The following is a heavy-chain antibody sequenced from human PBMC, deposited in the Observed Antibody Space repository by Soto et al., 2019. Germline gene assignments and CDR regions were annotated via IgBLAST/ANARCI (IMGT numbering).Heavy chain of an antibody. CDR2: IWYDGITK. D-gene: IGHD2-2*01. V-gene: IGHV3-33*01. J-gene: IGHJ6*02. CDR1: GFTFSNYG. Sequence: QVQLVESGGGVVQPGRSLRLSCAASGFTFSNYGVHWVRQAPGKGLEWVAVIWYDGITKDYADSVKARFTTSRDNSMNALYLQTNSLRAEDTAVYYCARLPARPGPPGHDYYYYGMDVWGQGTTVTVSS. CDR3: ARLPARPGPPGHDYYYYGMDV.